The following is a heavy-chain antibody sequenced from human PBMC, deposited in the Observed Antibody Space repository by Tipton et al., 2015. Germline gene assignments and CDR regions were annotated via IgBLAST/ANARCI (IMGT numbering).Heavy chain of an antibody. CDR1: GGSFSGFF. V-gene: IGHV4-34*01. CDR2: INQSGPT. D-gene: IGHD3/OR15-3a*01. Sequence: TLSLTCGVNGGSFSGFFWTWIRQAPGKGLEWIGEINQSGPTHYNPSLKSRVTISLDTSKNQFSLQLASVTAADTAVYYCARSSSGPPFGLIVLWGQGTLVTVSS. CDR3: ARSSSGPPFGLIVL. J-gene: IGHJ4*02.